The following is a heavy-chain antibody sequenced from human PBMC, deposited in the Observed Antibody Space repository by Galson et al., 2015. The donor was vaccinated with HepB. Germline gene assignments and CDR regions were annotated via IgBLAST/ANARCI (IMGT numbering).Heavy chain of an antibody. Sequence: SLRLSCAAPGSTFSSYAMHWVRQAPGKGLEWVAVISYDGSKKYYADSVRGRFTISRDNSKNTLNLQMNSLRVEDTAVYYCARGSGALPWELPHLGYWGQGTLVTVSS. D-gene: IGHD1-26*01. CDR1: GSTFSSYA. V-gene: IGHV3-30-3*01. J-gene: IGHJ4*02. CDR2: ISYDGSKK. CDR3: ARGSGALPWELPHLGY.